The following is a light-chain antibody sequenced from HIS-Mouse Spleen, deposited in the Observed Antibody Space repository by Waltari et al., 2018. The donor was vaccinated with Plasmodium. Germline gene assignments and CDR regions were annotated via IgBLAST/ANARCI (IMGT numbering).Light chain of an antibody. CDR2: STS. Sequence: QTVVTQEPSLTVSPGGTVTLTCASSTGAATRGYYPNWFQQKPGQAPRALIYSTSNKHPWTPARFSGSLLGGKAALTLSGVQPEDEAEYYCLLYYGGARVFGGGTKLTVL. J-gene: IGLJ3*02. CDR3: LLYYGGARV. V-gene: IGLV7-43*01. CDR1: TGAATRGYY.